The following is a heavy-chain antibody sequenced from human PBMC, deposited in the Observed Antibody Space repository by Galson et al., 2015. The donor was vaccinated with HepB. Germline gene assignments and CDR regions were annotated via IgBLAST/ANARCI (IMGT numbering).Heavy chain of an antibody. V-gene: IGHV1-8*01. J-gene: IGHJ5*02. D-gene: IGHD3-10*01. CDR3: ARARGRKRLLWFGELLQSNWFDP. CDR1: GYTFTSYD. CDR2: MNPNSGNT. Sequence: SCKASGYTFTSYDINWVRQATGQGLEWMGWMNPNSGNTGYAQKFQGRVTMTRNTSISTAYMELSSLRSEDTAVYYCARARGRKRLLWFGELLQSNWFDPWGQGTLVTVSS.